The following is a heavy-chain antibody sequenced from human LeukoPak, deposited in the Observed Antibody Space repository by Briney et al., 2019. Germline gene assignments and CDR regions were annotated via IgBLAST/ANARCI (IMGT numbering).Heavy chain of an antibody. CDR1: GYTFTSYG. CDR2: ISVYTGNT. J-gene: IGHJ4*02. CDR3: ARDRPYDYGDLQI. D-gene: IGHD4-17*01. V-gene: IGHV1-18*01. Sequence: ASVKVSCKTSGYTFTSYGITWVRQAPGQGLEWMGWISVYTGNTHYAQNLQGRVTMTTDTSTSTAYMELRSLRSDDTAVYYCARDRPYDYGDLQIWGQGTLVTVSS.